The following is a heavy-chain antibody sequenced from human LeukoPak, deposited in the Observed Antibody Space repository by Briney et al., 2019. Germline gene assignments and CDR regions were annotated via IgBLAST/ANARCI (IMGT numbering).Heavy chain of an antibody. D-gene: IGHD3-10*01. Sequence: HTGGSLRLSCAASGFTVSSNYMSWVRQAPGKGLEWVSVIYSGGSTYYADSVKGRFTISRDNSKNTLYLQMNSLRAEDTAVYYSASGSGSYRTPYYYMDVWGTGTTVTVSS. CDR1: GFTVSSNY. CDR2: IYSGGST. V-gene: IGHV3-53*01. CDR3: ASGSGSYRTPYYYMDV. J-gene: IGHJ6*03.